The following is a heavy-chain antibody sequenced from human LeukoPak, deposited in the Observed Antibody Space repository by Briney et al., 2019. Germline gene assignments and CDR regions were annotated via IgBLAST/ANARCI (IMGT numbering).Heavy chain of an antibody. Sequence: GGSLRLSCAASGFTFSSYAMHWVRQAPGKGLEWVAVISYDGSNKYYADSVKGRFTISRDNAKNSLYLQMNSLRAEDTALYYCARTYYDILTGKEFDYWGQGTLVTVSS. CDR1: GFTFSSYA. V-gene: IGHV3-30-3*01. J-gene: IGHJ4*02. CDR3: ARTYYDILTGKEFDY. CDR2: ISYDGSNK. D-gene: IGHD3-9*01.